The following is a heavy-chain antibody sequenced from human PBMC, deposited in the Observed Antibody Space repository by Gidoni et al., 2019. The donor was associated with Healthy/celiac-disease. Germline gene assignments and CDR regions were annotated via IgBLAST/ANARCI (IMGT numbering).Heavy chain of an antibody. CDR1: GFTFSSYA. D-gene: IGHD6-19*01. CDR3: AKASSGWYGNYFDY. CDR2: ISGSGGST. V-gene: IGHV3-23*01. Sequence: EVQLLESGGGLVQPGGSLRLSCAASGFTFSSYAMSWVHQAPGKGLEWVSAISGSGGSTYYADSVKVRFTISRDNAKNTLYLQMNSLRAEDTAVYYCAKASSGWYGNYFDYWGQGTLVTVSS. J-gene: IGHJ4*02.